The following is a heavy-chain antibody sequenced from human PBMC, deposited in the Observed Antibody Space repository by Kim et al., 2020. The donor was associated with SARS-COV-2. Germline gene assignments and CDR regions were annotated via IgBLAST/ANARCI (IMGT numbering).Heavy chain of an antibody. J-gene: IGHJ4*02. D-gene: IGHD1-1*01. CDR3: ARGPRLYNRIDY. CDR1: GGSFSGYY. CDR2: INHSGST. V-gene: IGHV4-34*01. Sequence: SETLSLTCAVYGGSFSGYYWSWIRQPPGKGLEWIGEINHSGSTNYNPSLKSRVTISVDTSKNQFSLKLSSVTAADTAVYYCARGPRLYNRIDYWGQGTLVTVSS.